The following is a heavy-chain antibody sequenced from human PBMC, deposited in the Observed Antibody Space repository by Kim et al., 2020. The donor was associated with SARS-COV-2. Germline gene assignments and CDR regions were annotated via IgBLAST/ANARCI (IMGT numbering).Heavy chain of an antibody. V-gene: IGHV4-59*09. J-gene: IGHJ4*02. Sequence: LKSRVTISVDTSKNQFSLKLSSVTAADTAVYYCARGKYGYSSGWTDPFDYWGQGTLVTVSS. CDR3: ARGKYGYSSGWTDPFDY. D-gene: IGHD6-19*01.